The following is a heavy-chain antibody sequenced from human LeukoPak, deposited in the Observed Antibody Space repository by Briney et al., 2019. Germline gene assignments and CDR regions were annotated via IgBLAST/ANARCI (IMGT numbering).Heavy chain of an antibody. V-gene: IGHV4-34*01. CDR1: GGSFSGYY. CDR2: INHSGST. D-gene: IGHD5-24*01. CDR3: ARVIDQARWLQKRNAFDI. J-gene: IGHJ3*02. Sequence: PSETLSLTCAVYGGSFSGYYWSWIRQPPGKGLEWIGEINHSGSTNYNPSLKSRVTISVDTSKNQFSLKLSSVTAADTAVYYCARVIDQARWLQKRNAFDIWGQGTMVTVSS.